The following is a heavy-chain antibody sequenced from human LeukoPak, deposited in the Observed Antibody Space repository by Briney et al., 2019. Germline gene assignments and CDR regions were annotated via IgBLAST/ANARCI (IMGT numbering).Heavy chain of an antibody. Sequence: PSETLSLTCADYGGSFSGYYWSWIRQPPGKGLEWIGEINHSGSTNYNPSLKSRVTISVDTSKNQFSLKLSSVTAADTAVYYCARSGDSSGYRYFDYWGQGTLVTVSS. D-gene: IGHD3-22*01. CDR1: GGSFSGYY. V-gene: IGHV4-34*01. CDR3: ARSGDSSGYRYFDY. J-gene: IGHJ4*02. CDR2: INHSGST.